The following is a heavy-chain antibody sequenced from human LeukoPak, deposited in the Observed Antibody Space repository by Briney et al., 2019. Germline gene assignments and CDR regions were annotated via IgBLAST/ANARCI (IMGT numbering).Heavy chain of an antibody. Sequence: GGSLRLSCAASGFTVSSNYMSWVRQAPGKGLEWVSVIYSGGGTYYADSVKGRFTISRDNSKNTLYLQMNSLRAEDTAVYYCAREKRESYSSGWYGFDYWGQGTLVTVSS. CDR1: GFTVSSNY. D-gene: IGHD6-19*01. V-gene: IGHV3-53*01. J-gene: IGHJ4*02. CDR3: AREKRESYSSGWYGFDY. CDR2: IYSGGGT.